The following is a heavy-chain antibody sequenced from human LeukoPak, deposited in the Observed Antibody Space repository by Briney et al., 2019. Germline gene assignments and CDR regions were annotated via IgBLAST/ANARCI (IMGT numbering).Heavy chain of an antibody. CDR1: GGSISSGGYS. D-gene: IGHD5-18*01. CDR2: IYHSGST. J-gene: IGHJ4*02. V-gene: IGHV4-30-2*05. CDR3: ARLRGYSYAIDY. Sequence: SETLSLTCAVSGGSISSGGYSWSWIRQPPGKGLEWIGYIYHSGSTYYNPSLKSRVTISVDTSKNQFSLKLSSVTAADTAVYYCARLRGYSYAIDYWGQGTLVTVSS.